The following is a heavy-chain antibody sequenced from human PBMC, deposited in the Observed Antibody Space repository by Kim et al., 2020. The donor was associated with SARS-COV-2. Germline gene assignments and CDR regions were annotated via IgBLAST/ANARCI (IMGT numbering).Heavy chain of an antibody. CDR3: ARQSRLGDSGYFY. CDR2: IYDSGST. CDR1: GGSISSRSYY. V-gene: IGHV4-39*01. J-gene: IGHJ4*03. Sequence: SETLSLTCTVSGGSISSRSYYWGWIRPPTGKGLEWIMSIYDSGSTFYNPSINSRVTISLDTSNNHFSLMLSSVIAANTAFYYSARQSRLGDSGYFY. D-gene: IGHD3-22*01.